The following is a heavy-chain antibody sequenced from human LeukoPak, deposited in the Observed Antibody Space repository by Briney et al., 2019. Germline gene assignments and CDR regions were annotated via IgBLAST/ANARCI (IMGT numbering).Heavy chain of an antibody. J-gene: IGHJ5*02. Sequence: GASVKVSHKASGGTFSSYAISWVRQAPGKGLEWMGGFDPEDGETIYAQKFQGRVTITADESTSTAYMELSSLRSEDTAVYYCAYSPRVREDRGWWFDPWGQGTLVTVSS. V-gene: IGHV1-69*13. D-gene: IGHD3-10*01. CDR2: FDPEDGET. CDR1: GGTFSSYA. CDR3: AYSPRVREDRGWWFDP.